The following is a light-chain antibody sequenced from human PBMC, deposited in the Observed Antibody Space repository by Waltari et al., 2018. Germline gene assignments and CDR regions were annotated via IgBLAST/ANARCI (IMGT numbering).Light chain of an antibody. Sequence: QSALPQPASVSGSPGQSITTSGPASTNDIGRFTSFSWYQQFPDKAPKLIIYEATNRPSGVSSRFSGAKSGNTASLTISGLQAEDQADYFCCSYSITSPVVFGGGTKVTVL. J-gene: IGLJ3*02. CDR2: EAT. V-gene: IGLV2-23*01. CDR1: TNDIGRFTS. CDR3: CSYSITSPVV.